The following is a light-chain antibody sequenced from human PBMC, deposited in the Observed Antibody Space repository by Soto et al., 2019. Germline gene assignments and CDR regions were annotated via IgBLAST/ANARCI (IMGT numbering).Light chain of an antibody. CDR2: GNV. J-gene: IGLJ3*02. V-gene: IGLV1-40*01. CDR1: SSNIGAGHD. Sequence: QSVLTQPPSVSGAPGQRVTISCSGSSSNIGAGHDVHWYQQLPGTAPRLLIYGNVNRPSGVPDRFSASKSGTSASLAITGLQTEDEADYYCQSFDKGLGGSRVFGGGTKLTVL. CDR3: QSFDKGLGGSRV.